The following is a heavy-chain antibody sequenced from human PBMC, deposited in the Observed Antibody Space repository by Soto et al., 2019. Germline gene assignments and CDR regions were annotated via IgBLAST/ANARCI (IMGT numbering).Heavy chain of an antibody. Sequence: ASVKVSCKASGNTVPNYAIHWVRQAPGQRLEWMGWINGGNGNTYYSEHFRGRVTFTRDTSASTVYMELSSLTSEDTAVYYCARDLAAGTCDYWGQGTLVTVSS. CDR2: INGGNGNT. J-gene: IGHJ4*02. D-gene: IGHD6-13*01. CDR1: GNTVPNYA. CDR3: ARDLAAGTCDY. V-gene: IGHV1-3*01.